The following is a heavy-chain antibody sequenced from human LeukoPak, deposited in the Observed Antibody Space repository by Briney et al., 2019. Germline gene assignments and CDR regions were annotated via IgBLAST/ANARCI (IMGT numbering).Heavy chain of an antibody. CDR3: ARPYYYDGYFDY. Sequence: ASVKVSCKASGYHFKTYGISWVRQAPGQGLEWMGWISAYNGNTNYAQNLQGRVTMTTDTSTSTAYMELRSLRSDDTAVYYCARPYYYDGYFDYWGQGTLVTVSS. D-gene: IGHD3-22*01. CDR1: GYHFKTYG. J-gene: IGHJ4*02. V-gene: IGHV1-18*01. CDR2: ISAYNGNT.